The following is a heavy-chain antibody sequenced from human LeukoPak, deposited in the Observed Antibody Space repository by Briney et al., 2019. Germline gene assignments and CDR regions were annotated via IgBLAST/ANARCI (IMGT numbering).Heavy chain of an antibody. CDR1: DGSISNYY. Sequence: SETLSLTCTVSDGSISNYYWSWVRQPPGKGLEWIGYIYDRLRTSYNPSLKSRVTISVDTSKNQFSLGLRSVTAADTAVYYCARLKTWGGTQPYDYWGQGTLVTVSS. V-gene: IGHV4-59*08. J-gene: IGHJ4*02. D-gene: IGHD2-21*01. CDR3: ARLKTWGGTQPYDY. CDR2: IYDRLRT.